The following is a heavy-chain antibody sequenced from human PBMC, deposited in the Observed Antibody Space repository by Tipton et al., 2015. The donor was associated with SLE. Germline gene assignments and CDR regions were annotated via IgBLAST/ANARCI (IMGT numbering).Heavy chain of an antibody. CDR2: ISWDGGST. J-gene: IGHJ4*02. D-gene: IGHD5-18*01. Sequence: SLRLSCAASGFTFDDYTMHWVCQAPGKGLEWVSLISWDGGSTYYADSVKGRFTISRDNSKNSLYLQMNSLRTEDTALYYCAKDMFVDTAMGFDSWGQGTLVTVSS. CDR1: GFTFDDYT. CDR3: AKDMFVDTAMGFDS. V-gene: IGHV3-43*01.